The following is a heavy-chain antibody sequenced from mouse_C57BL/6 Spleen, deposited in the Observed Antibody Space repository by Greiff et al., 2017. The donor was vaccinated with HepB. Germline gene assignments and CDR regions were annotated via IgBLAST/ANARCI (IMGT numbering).Heavy chain of an antibody. CDR2: IRNKANNHAT. Sequence: EVKLMESGGGLVQPGGSMKLSCAASGFTFSDAWMDWVRQSPEKGLEWVAEIRNKANNHATYYAESVKGRFTISRDDSKSSVYLQMNSLRAEDTGIYYWTRGIPTVVATTFDYWGQGTTLTVSS. D-gene: IGHD1-1*01. CDR1: GFTFSDAW. V-gene: IGHV6-6*01. CDR3: TRGIPTVVATTFDY. J-gene: IGHJ2*01.